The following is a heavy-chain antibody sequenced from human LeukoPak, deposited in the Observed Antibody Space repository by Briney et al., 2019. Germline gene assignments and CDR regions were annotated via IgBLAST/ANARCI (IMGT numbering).Heavy chain of an antibody. CDR2: IYHSGST. D-gene: IGHD3-22*01. CDR3: ARGRDYDSSNTDY. Sequence: PSETLSFTCAVSGGSISSGGYSWSWIRQPPGKGLEWIGYIYHSGSTYYNPSLKSRVTISVDRSKNQFSLKLSSVTAADTAVYYCARGRDYDSSNTDYWGQGTLVTVSS. CDR1: GGSISSGGYS. V-gene: IGHV4-30-2*01. J-gene: IGHJ4*02.